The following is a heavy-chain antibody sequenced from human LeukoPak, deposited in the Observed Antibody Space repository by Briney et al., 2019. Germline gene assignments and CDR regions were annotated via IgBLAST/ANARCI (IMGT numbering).Heavy chain of an antibody. CDR1: GFTFSSYS. V-gene: IGHV3-23*01. Sequence: PGGSLRLSCAASGFTFSSYSMNWVRQAPGKGLEWVSAISGSGGSTYYADSVKGRFTISRDNSKNTLYLQMNSLRAEDTAVYYCAKGVYYYDSSGYPHWGQGTLVTVSS. J-gene: IGHJ1*01. CDR2: ISGSGGST. D-gene: IGHD3-22*01. CDR3: AKGVYYYDSSGYPH.